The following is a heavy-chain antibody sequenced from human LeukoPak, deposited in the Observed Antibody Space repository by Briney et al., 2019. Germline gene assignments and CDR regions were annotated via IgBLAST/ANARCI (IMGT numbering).Heavy chain of an antibody. V-gene: IGHV4-34*01. D-gene: IGHD6-13*01. J-gene: IGHJ3*02. CDR2: INHSGST. Sequence: SETLSLTCAVYGGSFSGYYWSWIRQPPGKGLEWIGEINHSGSTNYNPSLKSRVTISVDTSKNQFSLKLSSVTAADTAVYYCARGVPYDSSSWYGRDDAFDICGQGTMVTVSS. CDR1: GGSFSGYY. CDR3: ARGVPYDSSSWYGRDDAFDI.